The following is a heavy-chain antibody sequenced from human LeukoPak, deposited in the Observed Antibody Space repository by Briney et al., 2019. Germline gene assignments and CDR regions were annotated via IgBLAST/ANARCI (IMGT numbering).Heavy chain of an antibody. CDR3: ARDRWIQTYGMDV. J-gene: IGHJ6*02. CDR1: GGSISSGGDY. V-gene: IGHV4-31*03. CDR2: IYYSGST. Sequence: SQTLSLTCTVSGGSISSGGDYWSWIRQHPGKGLEWIGYIYYSGSTYYNPSLKSRVTISVDTSKNQFSLKLSSVTAADTAVYYCARDRWIQTYGMDVWGQGTTVTVSS. D-gene: IGHD5-18*01.